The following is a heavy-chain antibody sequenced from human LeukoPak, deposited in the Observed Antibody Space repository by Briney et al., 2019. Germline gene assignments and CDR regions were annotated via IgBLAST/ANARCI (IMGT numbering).Heavy chain of an antibody. J-gene: IGHJ4*02. Sequence: SETLSLTCTVSGDSIFNSLYYWGWIRQSPERGLEWIGSMFHSGITYYNPSLKSRVTISVDRSKKQFSLKMNSVTAADTAVYYCARRRQVRGLFARSLHFDDWGQGTLVTVSS. CDR1: GDSIFNSLYY. D-gene: IGHD3-10*01. CDR3: ARRRQVRGLFARSLHFDD. CDR2: MFHSGIT. V-gene: IGHV4-39*07.